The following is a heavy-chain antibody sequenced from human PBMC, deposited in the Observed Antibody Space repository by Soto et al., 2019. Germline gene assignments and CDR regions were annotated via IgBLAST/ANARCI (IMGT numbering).Heavy chain of an antibody. J-gene: IGHJ4*02. Sequence: EVQLVESGGGLLQPGGSLRLSCAASGFTFSNYWMHWVRQAPGKGLVWVSRINSGGSTTNYADSVKGRFTISRDNAKNMVYLQIDSLRAEDTAVYYCARGASGSYKLDYWGQGTLVTVSS. CDR2: INSGGSTT. D-gene: IGHD3-10*01. V-gene: IGHV3-74*01. CDR3: ARGASGSYKLDY. CDR1: GFTFSNYW.